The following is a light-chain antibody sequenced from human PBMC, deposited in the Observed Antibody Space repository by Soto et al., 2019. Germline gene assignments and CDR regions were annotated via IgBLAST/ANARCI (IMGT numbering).Light chain of an antibody. CDR3: SSYAGSNWYV. J-gene: IGLJ1*01. V-gene: IGLV2-8*01. Sequence: QSVLTQPPSASGSPGQSVTISCTGTSSDVGGYNYVSWYQQYPGKAPKLIIYEVSERPSGVPDRFSGSKSGNTASLTVSGLQTADEADYYCSSYAGSNWYVFGTGTKVTLL. CDR2: EVS. CDR1: SSDVGGYNY.